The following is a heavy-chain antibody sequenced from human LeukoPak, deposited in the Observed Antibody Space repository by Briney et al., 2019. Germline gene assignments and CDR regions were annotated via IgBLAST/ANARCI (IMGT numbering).Heavy chain of an antibody. D-gene: IGHD6-13*01. V-gene: IGHV3-23*01. CDR1: GFTFSSYA. Sequence: PGGSLRLSCAASGFTFSSYAMSWVRQAPGKGLEWVSAISGSGGSTYHADSVKGRFTISRDNSKNTLYLQMNSLRAEDTAVYYCAKSNGGKYSSSWYEELFDYWGQGTLVTVSS. J-gene: IGHJ4*02. CDR2: ISGSGGST. CDR3: AKSNGGKYSSSWYEELFDY.